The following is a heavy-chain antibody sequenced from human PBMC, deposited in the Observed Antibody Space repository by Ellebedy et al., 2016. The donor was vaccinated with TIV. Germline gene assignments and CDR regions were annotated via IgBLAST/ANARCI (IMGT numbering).Heavy chain of an antibody. CDR1: GFTFNTFT. Sequence: GESLKISXAASGFTFNTFTMHWVRQAPGKGLEWVAVIWNDGSNERYVDSVKGRFTISRDNGKNSLSLQMNSLRGEDTAVYFCAREYCSSPSCYDYGIDVWGQGTTVTVAS. J-gene: IGHJ6*02. CDR3: AREYCSSPSCYDYGIDV. V-gene: IGHV3-33*01. CDR2: IWNDGSNE. D-gene: IGHD2-2*01.